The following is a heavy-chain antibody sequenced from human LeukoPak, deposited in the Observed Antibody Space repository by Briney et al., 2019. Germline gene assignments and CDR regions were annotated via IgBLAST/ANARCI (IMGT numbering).Heavy chain of an antibody. D-gene: IGHD4-11*01. CDR3: ARPRSDFGNSFDF. CDR2: VKKDGSEN. CDR1: GFTFSNYW. V-gene: IGHV3-7*05. Sequence: PGGSLTLSCAGSGFTFSNYWMAWVRQAPGKGLEWLAKVKKDGSENNNVDSMNGRFTISSNNANNSLYLQMNSLRAEDTAGYYFARPRSDFGNSFDFGGKGARVTVSS. J-gene: IGHJ4*02.